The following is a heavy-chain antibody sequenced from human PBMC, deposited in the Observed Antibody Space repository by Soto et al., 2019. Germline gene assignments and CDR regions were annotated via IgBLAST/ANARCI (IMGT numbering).Heavy chain of an antibody. CDR1: GFTFSSHW. CDR3: ARVRGYSGYLYYYYYYGMDV. V-gene: IGHV3-7*01. CDR2: IKQDGSEK. J-gene: IGHJ6*01. Sequence: PGGSLRLSCAASGFTFSSHWMSWVRQAPGKGLEWVANIKQDGSEKYCVDSVKGRFTISRDNAKNSLYLQMNSLRAEDTAVYYCARVRGYSGYLYYYYYYGMDVWGQGTTDTVSS. D-gene: IGHD5-12*01.